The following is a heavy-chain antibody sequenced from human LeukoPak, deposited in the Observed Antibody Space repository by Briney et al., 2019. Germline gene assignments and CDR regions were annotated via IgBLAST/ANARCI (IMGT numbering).Heavy chain of an antibody. Sequence: SETLSLTRTVSGGSINTYYWSWIRQPPGKGLEFIGYIYSSGTTDYNPSLKSRVVISIDTSGSQFSLKMTSVTAADTAVYYCARRGTPYYYYYMDVWGKGTTVTVSS. V-gene: IGHV4-59*08. CDR1: GGSINTYY. CDR2: IYSSGTT. CDR3: ARRGTPYYYYYMDV. J-gene: IGHJ6*03. D-gene: IGHD3-16*01.